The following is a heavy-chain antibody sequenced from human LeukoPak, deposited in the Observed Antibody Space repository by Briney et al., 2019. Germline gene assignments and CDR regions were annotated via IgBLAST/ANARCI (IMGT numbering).Heavy chain of an antibody. V-gene: IGHV4-39*01. Sequence: SGTLSLTCTVSGGSISSSYYWGWIRQPPGKGLEWIGSIYYSGSTYYNPSLKSRVTISVDTSKNQFSLKLSSVTAADTAVYYCARQDYDILTGSSSFDPWGQGTLVTVSS. CDR1: GGSISSSYY. CDR2: IYYSGST. D-gene: IGHD3-9*01. J-gene: IGHJ5*02. CDR3: ARQDYDILTGSSSFDP.